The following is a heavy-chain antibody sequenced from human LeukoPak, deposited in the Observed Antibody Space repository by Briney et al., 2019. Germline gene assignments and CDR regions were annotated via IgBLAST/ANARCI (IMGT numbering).Heavy chain of an antibody. CDR1: GFTFSSYA. J-gene: IGHJ4*02. V-gene: IGHV3-30-3*01. CDR3: ARDPPQSGYPDY. D-gene: IGHD5-12*01. CDR2: ISYDGSNK. Sequence: PGGSLRLSCAASGFTFSSYAMHGVRQAPGKGLEWVAVISYDGSNKYYADSVKGRFTISRDNSKNTLYLQMNSLRAEDTAVYYCARDPPQSGYPDYWGQGTLVTVAS.